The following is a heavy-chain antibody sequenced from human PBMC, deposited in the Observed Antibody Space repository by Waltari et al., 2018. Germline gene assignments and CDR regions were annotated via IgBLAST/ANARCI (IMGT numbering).Heavy chain of an antibody. D-gene: IGHD3-22*01. V-gene: IGHV3-9*01. CDR2: INWDSGSI. CDR1: GFTFADYA. CDR3: AKKNDEVFDRNGLVYDAFDM. J-gene: IGHJ3*02. Sequence: EVQLVESGGGLVQLGWSLRLYCVGCGFTFADYAMHWVRHAPGKGLGLVSGINWDSGSIGYGDSVKGRFIISRDNARNSVYLEMNGLTSEDTALYYCAKKNDEVFDRNGLVYDAFDMWGQGTVVTVSS.